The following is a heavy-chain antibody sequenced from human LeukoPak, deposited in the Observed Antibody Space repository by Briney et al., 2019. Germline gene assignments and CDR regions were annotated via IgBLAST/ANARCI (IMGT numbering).Heavy chain of an antibody. CDR3: VRYYYGSGENYFDY. Sequence: SVKVSCKASGYTFTSYAISWVRQAPGQGLEWMGGIIPIFGTANYAQKFQGRVTITTDESTSTAYMELSSLRSEDTAVYYCVRYYYGSGENYFDYWGQGTLVTVSS. CDR1: GYTFTSYA. CDR2: IIPIFGTA. D-gene: IGHD3-10*01. J-gene: IGHJ4*02. V-gene: IGHV1-69*05.